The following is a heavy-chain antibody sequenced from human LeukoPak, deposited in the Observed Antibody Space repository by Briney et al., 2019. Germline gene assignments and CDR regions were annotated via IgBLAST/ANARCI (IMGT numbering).Heavy chain of an antibody. J-gene: IGHJ4*02. CDR1: GGTFSSYA. D-gene: IGHD1-26*01. CDR3: ARAIVGASIVPGPFDY. V-gene: IGHV1-69*01. Sequence: SVKVSCKASGGTFSSYAISWVRQAPGQGLEWMGGIIPVFGTANYAQKFQGRVTITADESTSTAYMELSSLRSEDTAVYYCARAIVGASIVPGPFDYWGQGTLVTVSS. CDR2: IIPVFGTA.